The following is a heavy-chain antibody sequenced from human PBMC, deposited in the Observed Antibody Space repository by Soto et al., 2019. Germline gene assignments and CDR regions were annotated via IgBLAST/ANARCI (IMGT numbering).Heavy chain of an antibody. J-gene: IGHJ6*03. CDR1: GYTFTSYD. V-gene: IGHV1-8*01. CDR3: ASGVRPADIYSNYGGYYYYMDV. Sequence: QVQLVQSGAEVKKPGASVKVSCKASGYTFTSYDINWVRQATRQGLEWMGWMNPNSGNTGYAQKFQGRVTMTRNTSISTAYMELSSLRSEDTAVYYCASGVRPADIYSNYGGYYYYMDVWGKGTTVTVSS. D-gene: IGHD4-4*01. CDR2: MNPNSGNT.